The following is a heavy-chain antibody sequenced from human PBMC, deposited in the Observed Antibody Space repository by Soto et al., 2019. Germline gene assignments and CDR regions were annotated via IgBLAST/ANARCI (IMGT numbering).Heavy chain of an antibody. V-gene: IGHV4-30-2*01. CDR2: IYHSGST. CDR1: GGSISSGGYS. J-gene: IGHJ4*02. Sequence: SETLSLTCAVFGGSISSGGYSCSWIRQPPGKGLEWIGYIYHSGSTYYNPSLKSRVTISVDRSKNQFSLKLSSVTAADTAVYYCAAGGGLPRYYWGQGTLVTVSS. CDR3: AAGGGLPRYY. D-gene: IGHD5-12*01.